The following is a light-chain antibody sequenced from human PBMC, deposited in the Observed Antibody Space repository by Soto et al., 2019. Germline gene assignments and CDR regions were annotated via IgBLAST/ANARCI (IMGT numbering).Light chain of an antibody. Sequence: DIQMTQSPSTLSASVGDRVTITCRASQSIRGWLAWYQQKPGKAPNLLIYDASRLTSGVPSRFSGRGSGTEFTLPITSLQPADFATYYCHQYNSFSPWTFGQGTKVEVK. J-gene: IGKJ1*01. CDR1: QSIRGW. V-gene: IGKV1-5*01. CDR2: DAS. CDR3: HQYNSFSPWT.